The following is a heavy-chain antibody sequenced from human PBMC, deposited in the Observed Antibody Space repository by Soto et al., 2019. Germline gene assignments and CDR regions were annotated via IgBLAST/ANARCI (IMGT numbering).Heavy chain of an antibody. CDR2: LYYSWST. CDR1: GGSISSSSYW. CDR3: ARHVTLYGDYSYFGY. V-gene: IGHV4-39*01. J-gene: IGHJ4*02. D-gene: IGHD4-17*01. Sequence: SETLSLTCTVSGGSISSSSYWLGWIRHPPGKGLEWIGSLYYSWSTYYIPPLKSRLTISVDTSKYQFSLELSSVTAADTAVYYCARHVTLYGDYSYFGYWGQGTLVTVS.